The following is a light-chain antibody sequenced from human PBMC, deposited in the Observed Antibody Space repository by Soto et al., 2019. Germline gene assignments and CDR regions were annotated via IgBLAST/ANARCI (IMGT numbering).Light chain of an antibody. V-gene: IGLV7-43*01. Sequence: QAVVTQEPSLTVSPGGTVTLTCALTPGAVTSDYYPNWFQRKPGQALRTLIYRTNNKRSWTPARFSGSLLGGKAALTLSGVQPEDEADYYCVLLCSGEWVFGGGTKLTVL. CDR3: VLLCSGEWV. CDR1: PGAVTSDYY. CDR2: RTN. J-gene: IGLJ3*02.